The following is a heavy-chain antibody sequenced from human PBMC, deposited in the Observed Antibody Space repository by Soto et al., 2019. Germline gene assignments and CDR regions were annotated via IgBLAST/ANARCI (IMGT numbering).Heavy chain of an antibody. CDR3: ARFWGPVTAAVDDY. Sequence: QVQLVESGGGVVQPGRSLRLSCAASGFTFSNFGMQWVRQAPGKGLEWVASISYDGNIKYSAASVKDRFTISRDNSKITLYLHMNSLRSEDTAVYYCARFWGPVTAAVDDYWGQGTLVTVSS. CDR1: GFTFSNFG. CDR2: ISYDGNIK. V-gene: IGHV3-30*03. J-gene: IGHJ4*02. D-gene: IGHD6-13*01.